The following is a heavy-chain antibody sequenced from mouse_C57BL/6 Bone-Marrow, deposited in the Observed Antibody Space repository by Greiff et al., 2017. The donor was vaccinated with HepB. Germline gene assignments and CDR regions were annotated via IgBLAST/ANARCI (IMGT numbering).Heavy chain of an antibody. J-gene: IGHJ4*01. Sequence: EVKVVESGGGLVQPGGSLKLSCAASGFTFSDYGMAWVRQAPRKGPEWVAFISNLAYSIYYADTVTGRFTISRETAKNTLYLEMSSLRSEDTAMYYCARLGCSSPYYYAMDYWGQGTSVTVSS. CDR1: GFTFSDYG. D-gene: IGHD1-1*01. CDR2: ISNLAYSI. CDR3: ARLGCSSPYYYAMDY. V-gene: IGHV5-15*01.